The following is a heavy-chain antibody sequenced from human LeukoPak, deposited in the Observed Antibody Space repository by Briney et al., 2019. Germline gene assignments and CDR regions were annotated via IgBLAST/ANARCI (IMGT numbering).Heavy chain of an antibody. J-gene: IGHJ4*02. Sequence: GGSLRLSCVASGFTFSSYAMSWVRQAPGKGLEWVSAISGSGGSTYYADSVKGRFTISRDNSKNTLYLQMNSLRAEDTAVYYCAKDKGSVTVFDYWGQGTLVTVSS. V-gene: IGHV3-23*01. D-gene: IGHD4-11*01. CDR3: AKDKGSVTVFDY. CDR2: ISGSGGST. CDR1: GFTFSSYA.